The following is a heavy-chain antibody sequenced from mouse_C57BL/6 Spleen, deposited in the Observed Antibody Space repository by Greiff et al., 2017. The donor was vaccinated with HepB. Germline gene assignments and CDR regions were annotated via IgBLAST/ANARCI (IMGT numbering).Heavy chain of an antibody. Sequence: VQLQQSGPGLVQPSQSLSITCTVSGFSLTSYGVHWVRQSPGKGLEWLGVIWSGGSTDYNAAFISRLSISKDNSKSQVFFKMNSLQADDTAIYYCARKITTVEGYFDVWGTGTTVTVSS. CDR3: ARKITTVEGYFDV. D-gene: IGHD1-1*01. CDR2: IWSGGST. J-gene: IGHJ1*03. V-gene: IGHV2-2*01. CDR1: GFSLTSYG.